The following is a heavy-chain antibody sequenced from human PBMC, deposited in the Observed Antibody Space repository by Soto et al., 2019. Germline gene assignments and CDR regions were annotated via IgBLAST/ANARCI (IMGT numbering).Heavy chain of an antibody. D-gene: IGHD2-15*01. CDR1: GGTFSSYA. Sequence: SVKVSCKASGGTFSSYAISWVRQAPGQGLEWMGGIIPIFGTANYAQKFQGRVTITADKSTSTAYMELSSLRSEDTAVYYCARDLWGPCGGSCYPPYWGQGTLVTVSS. V-gene: IGHV1-69*06. CDR2: IIPIFGTA. CDR3: ARDLWGPCGGSCYPPY. J-gene: IGHJ4*02.